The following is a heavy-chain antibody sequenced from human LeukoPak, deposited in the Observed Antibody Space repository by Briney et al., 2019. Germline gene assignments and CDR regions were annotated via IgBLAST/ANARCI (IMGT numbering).Heavy chain of an antibody. D-gene: IGHD1-7*01. V-gene: IGHV1-46*01. CDR3: ARETLTGTSSWFDP. Sequence: GASVKVSCKASGYTFTSYYMHWVRQAPGQGLEWMGIINPSGGSASYAQKFQGRVTMARDMSTSTVYMELSSLRSKDTAVYYCARETLTGTSSWFDPWGQGTLVTVSS. CDR1: GYTFTSYY. CDR2: INPSGGSA. J-gene: IGHJ5*02.